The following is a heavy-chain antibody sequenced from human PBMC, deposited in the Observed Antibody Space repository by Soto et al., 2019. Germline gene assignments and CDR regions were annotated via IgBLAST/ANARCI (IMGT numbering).Heavy chain of an antibody. V-gene: IGHV3-23*01. Sequence: PGGSLRLSCAASGFTFSSYAMSWVRQAPGKGLEWVSAISGRGGSTYYADSVKGRFTISRDNSKNTLSLQMNSLRAEDTAVYYCAKGPYYDILTGYYYDYWGQGTLVTVPQ. CDR1: GFTFSSYA. J-gene: IGHJ4*02. CDR3: AKGPYYDILTGYYYDY. D-gene: IGHD3-9*01. CDR2: ISGRGGST.